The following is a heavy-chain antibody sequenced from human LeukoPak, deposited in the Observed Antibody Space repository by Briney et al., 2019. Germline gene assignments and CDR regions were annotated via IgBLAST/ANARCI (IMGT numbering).Heavy chain of an antibody. Sequence: GGSLRLSCAASGFTYSSYAMHWVRQAPGKGLEWVAVISYDGSNKYYADSVKGRFTISRGNSKNTLYLQMNSLRAEDTAVYYCARDSDDYGDYVPGNWFDPWGQGTLVTVSS. J-gene: IGHJ5*02. D-gene: IGHD4-17*01. CDR2: ISYDGSNK. V-gene: IGHV3-30-3*01. CDR3: ARDSDDYGDYVPGNWFDP. CDR1: GFTYSSYA.